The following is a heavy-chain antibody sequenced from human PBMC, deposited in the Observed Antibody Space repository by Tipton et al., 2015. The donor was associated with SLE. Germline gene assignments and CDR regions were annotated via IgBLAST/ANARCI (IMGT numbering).Heavy chain of an antibody. CDR3: ARQLTVDGSLDI. J-gene: IGHJ4*02. Sequence: LRLSCTVSAGSIRGGNYYWSWIRQPAGKGLEWIGHIHNSGSTNYNPSLKSRVAISLDTSRNQFSLRLSSVTAADTAMYYCARQLTVDGSLDIWGQGTLVTVSS. V-gene: IGHV4-61*09. CDR2: IHNSGST. D-gene: IGHD1-26*01. CDR1: AGSIRGGNYY.